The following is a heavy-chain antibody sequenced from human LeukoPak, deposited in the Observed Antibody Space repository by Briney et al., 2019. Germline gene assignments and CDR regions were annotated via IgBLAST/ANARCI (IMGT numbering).Heavy chain of an antibody. V-gene: IGHV1-2*06. CDR2: INPNSGGT. CDR3: ARGELELPDY. Sequence: ASVKVSCEASGYTFTGYYMHWVRQAPGRGLEWMGRINPNSGGTNYAQKFQGRVTMTRDTSISTAYMELSRLRSDDTAVYYCARGELELPDYWGQGTLVTVSS. CDR1: GYTFTGYY. J-gene: IGHJ4*02. D-gene: IGHD1-7*01.